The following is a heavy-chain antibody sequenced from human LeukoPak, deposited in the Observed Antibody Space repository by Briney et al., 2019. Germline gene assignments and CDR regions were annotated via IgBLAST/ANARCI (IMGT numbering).Heavy chain of an antibody. V-gene: IGHV4-30-4*01. CDR2: IFYTGST. CDR3: ARVRYSSGWIDY. Sequence: SETLSLTCTVSGGSITSGNYYWSWIRQPPGKGLEWIGYIFYTGSTNYSPSLKSRVSISVDTFKNQFSLKLSSVTAADTAVYYCARVRYSSGWIDYWGQGTLVTVSS. J-gene: IGHJ4*02. CDR1: GGSITSGNYY. D-gene: IGHD6-19*01.